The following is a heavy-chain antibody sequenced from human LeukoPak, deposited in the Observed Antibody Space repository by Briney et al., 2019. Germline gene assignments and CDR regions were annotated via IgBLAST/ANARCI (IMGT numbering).Heavy chain of an antibody. Sequence: GGSLRLSCAASGFTFSGSGIHWVRQAAGKGLEWVGRIRSKANSHATEYAESVEGRFSISRDDSKNRAFLQMNSLKTEDTAVYYCSRPGYNYGDDYWGQGTQVTVSS. CDR2: IRSKANSHAT. CDR3: SRPGYNYGDDY. D-gene: IGHD5-18*01. V-gene: IGHV3-73*01. J-gene: IGHJ4*02. CDR1: GFTFSGSG.